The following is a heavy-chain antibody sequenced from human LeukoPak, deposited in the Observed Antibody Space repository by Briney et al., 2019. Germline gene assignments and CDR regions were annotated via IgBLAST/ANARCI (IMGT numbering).Heavy chain of an antibody. J-gene: IGHJ3*02. Sequence: SETLSLTCAVYGGSFSGYYWSWIRHPPGKGLEWIGEINHSGSTNYNPSLKSRVTISVDTPKNQFSLKLSSVTAADTAVYYCARASSSLGRTSWYYHDAFDMWGQGTMVTVSS. D-gene: IGHD6-13*01. CDR1: GGSFSGYY. V-gene: IGHV4-34*01. CDR3: ARASSSLGRTSWYYHDAFDM. CDR2: INHSGST.